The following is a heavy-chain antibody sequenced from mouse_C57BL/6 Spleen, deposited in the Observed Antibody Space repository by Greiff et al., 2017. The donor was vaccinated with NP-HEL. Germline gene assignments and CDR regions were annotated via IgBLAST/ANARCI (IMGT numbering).Heavy chain of an antibody. J-gene: IGHJ4*01. CDR2: ISYDGSN. CDR1: GYSITSGYY. D-gene: IGHD3-2*02. Sequence: EVQLQQSGPGLVKPSQSLSLTCSVTGYSITSGYYWNWIRQFPGNKLEWMGYISYDGSNNYNPSLKNRISITRDTSKNQFFLKLNSVTTEDTATYYCAREAQATLRAMDYWGQGTSVTVSS. CDR3: AREAQATLRAMDY. V-gene: IGHV3-6*01.